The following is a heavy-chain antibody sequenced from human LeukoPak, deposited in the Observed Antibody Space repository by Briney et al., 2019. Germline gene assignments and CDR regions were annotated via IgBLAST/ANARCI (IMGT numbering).Heavy chain of an antibody. CDR2: ISTSGGST. J-gene: IGHJ4*02. V-gene: IGHV3-23*01. D-gene: IGHD3-22*01. Sequence: GGSLRLSCAASGFTFGSYAMSWVRQAPGKGLEWVSGISTSGGSTSYADSVKGRFTISRDNPRNTLYMQMNSLRDEDTAVYYCAIMHRYYDGSGYWVQWGQGTLVTVSS. CDR1: GFTFGSYA. CDR3: AIMHRYYDGSGYWVQ.